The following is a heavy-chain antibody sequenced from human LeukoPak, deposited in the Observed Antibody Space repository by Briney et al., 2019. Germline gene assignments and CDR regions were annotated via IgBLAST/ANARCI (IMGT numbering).Heavy chain of an antibody. CDR3: ARPGRAGTLNPYYFDY. V-gene: IGHV4-61*08. CDR1: GGSISSGGYY. CDR2: IYYSGST. Sequence: SETLSLTCTVSGGSISSGGYYWSWIRQPPGKGLEWMGYIYYSGSTNYNPSLKSRVTISVDTSKNQFSLKLSSVTAADTAVYYCARPGRAGTLNPYYFDYWGQGTLVTVSS. D-gene: IGHD6-19*01. J-gene: IGHJ4*02.